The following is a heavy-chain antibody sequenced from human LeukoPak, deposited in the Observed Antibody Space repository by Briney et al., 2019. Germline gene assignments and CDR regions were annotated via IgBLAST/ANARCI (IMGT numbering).Heavy chain of an antibody. V-gene: IGHV4-34*01. CDR3: ARNPPTHDY. CDR1: GXSFSGYY. Sequence: SETLSLTCAVYGXSFSGYYWSWIRQPPGKGLEWIGEINHSGSTNYNPSLKSRVTISVDTSKNQFSLKLSSVTAADTAVYYCARNPPTHDYWGQGTLVTVSS. J-gene: IGHJ4*02. CDR2: INHSGST.